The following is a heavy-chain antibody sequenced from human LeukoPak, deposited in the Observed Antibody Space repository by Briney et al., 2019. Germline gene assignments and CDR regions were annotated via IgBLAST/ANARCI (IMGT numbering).Heavy chain of an antibody. D-gene: IGHD2-2*01. Sequence: SVKVSCKASGGTFSSYAISWVRQAPGQGLEWMGGIIPIFGTANYAQKFQGRVTITTDESTSTAYMELSSLRSEDTAVYYCAKCRLGYYYMDVWGEGTTVTVSS. CDR2: IIPIFGTA. CDR1: GGTFSSYA. V-gene: IGHV1-69*05. J-gene: IGHJ6*03. CDR3: AKCRLGYYYMDV.